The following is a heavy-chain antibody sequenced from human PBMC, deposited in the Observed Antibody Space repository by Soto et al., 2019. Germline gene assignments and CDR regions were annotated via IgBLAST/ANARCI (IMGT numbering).Heavy chain of an antibody. CDR3: ARSRSGAVPDSLGF. CDR1: GFTFSRFA. J-gene: IGHJ4*02. Sequence: GGSLRLSCAASGFTFSRFAIHWVRQAPGKGLEWVAVISKDGSVKYYADSVKGRFTISRDSSESTLFLQMNSLTNEDTAVYHCARSRSGAVPDSLGFWGQGTLVTVSS. V-gene: IGHV3-30-3*01. CDR2: ISKDGSVK. D-gene: IGHD3-10*01.